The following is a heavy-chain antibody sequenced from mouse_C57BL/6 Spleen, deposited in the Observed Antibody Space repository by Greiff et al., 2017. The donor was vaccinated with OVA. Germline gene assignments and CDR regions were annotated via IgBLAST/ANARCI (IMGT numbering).Heavy chain of an antibody. CDR2: ISGGGGNT. V-gene: IGHV5-9*01. CDR1: GFTFSSYT. J-gene: IGHJ2*01. CDR3: ARQRLFDY. Sequence: EVQGVESGGGLVKPGGSLKLSCAASGFTFSSYTMSWVRQTPEKRLEWVATISGGGGNTYYPDSVKGRFTISRDNAKNTLYLQMSSLRSEDTALYYCARQRLFDYWGQGTTLTVSS.